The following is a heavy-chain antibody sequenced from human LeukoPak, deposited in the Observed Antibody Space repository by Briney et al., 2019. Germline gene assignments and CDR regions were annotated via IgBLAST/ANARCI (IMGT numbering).Heavy chain of an antibody. Sequence: PSLTLSLTCPVSGGSLSFYYWSWIRQPPGKGLEWIGYIYYSGSTNYSPSLKSRVTISVDTSKNQSSLRLKSATAADTAVYYCARHGSSGSDYYYYHMDVWGQGTTVTVSS. CDR2: IYYSGST. CDR1: GGSLSFYY. J-gene: IGHJ6*02. CDR3: ARHGSSGSDYYYYHMDV. V-gene: IGHV4-59*08. D-gene: IGHD1-26*01.